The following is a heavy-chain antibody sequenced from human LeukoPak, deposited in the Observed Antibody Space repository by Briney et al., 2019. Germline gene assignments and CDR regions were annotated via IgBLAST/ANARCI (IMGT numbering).Heavy chain of an antibody. Sequence: PGGSLRLSCAASGFTFSSYAMSWVRQAPGKGLEWVSTIGDSDGSTYYADSVRGRFTISRDNSKNTLYLQMNSLRAEDTAVYYCAKSRSGEGHWGQGALVTVSS. J-gene: IGHJ4*02. V-gene: IGHV3-23*01. CDR1: GFTFSSYA. D-gene: IGHD5-12*01. CDR3: AKSRSGEGH. CDR2: IGDSDGST.